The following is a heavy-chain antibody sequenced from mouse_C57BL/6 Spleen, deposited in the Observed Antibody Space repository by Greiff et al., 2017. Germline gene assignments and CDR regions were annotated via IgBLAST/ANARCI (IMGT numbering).Heavy chain of an antibody. CDR1: GFTFSDAW. CDR3: TKSNYATNYFDY. V-gene: IGHV6-6*01. D-gene: IGHD2-5*01. J-gene: IGHJ2*01. Sequence: EVKLVESGGGLVQPGGSMKLSCAASGFTFSDAWMDWVRQSPEKGLEWVAEIRNKANNHATYYAKSVKGRFTISRDDSKSMVYLQMNSLSAEDTGIYYCTKSNYATNYFDYWGQGTTLTVSS. CDR2: IRNKANNHAT.